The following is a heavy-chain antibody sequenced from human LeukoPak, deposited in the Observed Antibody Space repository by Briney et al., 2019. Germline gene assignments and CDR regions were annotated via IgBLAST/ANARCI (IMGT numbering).Heavy chain of an antibody. D-gene: IGHD5-12*01. V-gene: IGHV1-2*02. Sequence: ASVKVSCKASGYTFTGYYMHWVRQAPGQGLEWMGWINPNSGGTNYAQKFQGRVTMTRDTSISTAYMELSRLRSDDTAVYYCARGGPRVVATFYFDYWGQGTLVTVSS. J-gene: IGHJ4*02. CDR2: INPNSGGT. CDR3: ARGGPRVVATFYFDY. CDR1: GYTFTGYY.